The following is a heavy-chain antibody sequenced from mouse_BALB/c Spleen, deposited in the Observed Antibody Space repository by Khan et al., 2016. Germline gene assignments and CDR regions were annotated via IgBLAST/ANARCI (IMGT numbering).Heavy chain of an antibody. CDR3: AGARWLVGFFDV. CDR2: VNPSNDYT. V-gene: IGHV1-4*01. D-gene: IGHD1-1*02. CDR1: GYTFTSYT. J-gene: IGHJ2*01. Sequence: QVQLQQSGAELARPGASVKMSCKASGYTFTSYTMFWVQQRPGQGLEWLGYVNPSNDYTDYNQKFDDKATWTTNKSTSTGYMQLNSLSSEAAAVYCCAGARWLVGFFDVWGQGTALTVSS.